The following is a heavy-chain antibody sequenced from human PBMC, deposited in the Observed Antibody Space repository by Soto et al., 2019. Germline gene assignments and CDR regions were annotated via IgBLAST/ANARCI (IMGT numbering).Heavy chain of an antibody. CDR1: GGSISSYY. D-gene: IGHD6-13*01. V-gene: IGHV4-4*07. Sequence: PSETLSLTCTVSGGSISSYYWSWIRQPAGKGLEWIGRIYSSGSTNYSASLKSRVTLSVDMSNNQFSLKLSSVTAADTAVYYCARDSSPAQQPMGYYFYGVDVWGQGTTVTVSS. CDR2: IYSSGST. J-gene: IGHJ6*02. CDR3: ARDSSPAQQPMGYYFYGVDV.